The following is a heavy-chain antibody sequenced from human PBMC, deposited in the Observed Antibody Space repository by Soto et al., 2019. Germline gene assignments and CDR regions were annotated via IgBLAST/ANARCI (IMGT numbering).Heavy chain of an antibody. D-gene: IGHD2-15*01. CDR2: VFYSGST. Sequence: SETLSLTCTVSGDCISSERYYWAWIRQPPGKGLEWIGSVFYSGSTFYTPSLKSRLTISGDTSKNQFSLKLSSVTAADTAVYSCAAYYRYCGDGSCFDSWGQGTLVTVSS. V-gene: IGHV4-39*01. CDR3: AAYYRYCGDGSCFDS. J-gene: IGHJ4*02. CDR1: GDCISSERYY.